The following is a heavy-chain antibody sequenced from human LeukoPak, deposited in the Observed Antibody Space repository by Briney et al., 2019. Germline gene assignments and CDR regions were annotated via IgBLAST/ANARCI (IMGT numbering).Heavy chain of an antibody. CDR2: LACLDASCTE. D-gene: IGHD3-10*01. CDR3: VRDSEGSFDY. CDR1: GFTFGTFD. Sequence: TGGSLRLSCAASGFTFGTFDMSWVRQAPGQGLERVSTLACLDASCTEYYSDSVKGRFSISRDKSKSTLSLQVNSLRVEDTAMYYCVRDSEGSFDYWGQGTLVTVSS. J-gene: IGHJ4*02. V-gene: IGHV3-23*01.